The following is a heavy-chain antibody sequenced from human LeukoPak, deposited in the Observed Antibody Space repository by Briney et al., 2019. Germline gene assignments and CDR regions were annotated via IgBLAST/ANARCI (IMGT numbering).Heavy chain of an antibody. CDR3: AKAGVRYFDSSGLYAFDF. V-gene: IGHV4-39*01. D-gene: IGHD3-22*01. Sequence: SETLSLTCAVSGVSISSTSYYWAWLRQPPGKGLEWIGTIYYSGSTYHNPSLKSQVTMSVDTSRNQFSLKLSSVDAADTAVYYCAKAGVRYFDSSGLYAFDFWGQGTTVTVSS. CDR2: IYYSGST. J-gene: IGHJ3*01. CDR1: GVSISSTSYY.